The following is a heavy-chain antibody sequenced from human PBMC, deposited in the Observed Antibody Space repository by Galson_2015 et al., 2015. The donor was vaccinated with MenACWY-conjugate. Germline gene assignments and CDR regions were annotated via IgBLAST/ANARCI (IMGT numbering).Heavy chain of an antibody. CDR3: VRVPYSGSTYVDY. CDR2: IYHTGST. Sequence: LSLTCTVSNYSISNTYYWGWIRQAPGKGLEWIGNIYHTGSTFYNPSLESRVTLSMDRSKNQFSLKLTSVTAADTAVYYCVRVPYSGSTYVDYWGRGTLVTVSS. V-gene: IGHV4-38-2*02. J-gene: IGHJ4*02. D-gene: IGHD1-26*01. CDR1: NYSISNTYY.